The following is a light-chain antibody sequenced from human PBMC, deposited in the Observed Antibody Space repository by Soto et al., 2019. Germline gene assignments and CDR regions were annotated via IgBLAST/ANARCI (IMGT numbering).Light chain of an antibody. CDR3: SSYAGSTVL. Sequence: QSVLTQPPSASGSPGQSVTISCTGTSSDVGGYNFVAWYQQHPGKAPTLMIYEVNKRPSGVPDRFSCSKSGNTASLTVSGLQAEDEADYYCSSYAGSTVLFGGGTKVTVL. V-gene: IGLV2-8*01. J-gene: IGLJ2*01. CDR2: EVN. CDR1: SSDVGGYNF.